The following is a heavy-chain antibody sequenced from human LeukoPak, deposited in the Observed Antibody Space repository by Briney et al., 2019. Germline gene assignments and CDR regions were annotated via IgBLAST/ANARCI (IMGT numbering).Heavy chain of an antibody. Sequence: GGSLRLSCAASGLTFSSYWMSWVRQAPGKGLEWVANIKQDGSEKYYVDSVKGRFTISRDNAKNSLYLQMNSLRAEDTAVYYCARDSDWFGELSDAFDIWGQGTMVTVSS. J-gene: IGHJ3*02. D-gene: IGHD3-10*01. CDR3: ARDSDWFGELSDAFDI. V-gene: IGHV3-7*01. CDR1: GLTFSSYW. CDR2: IKQDGSEK.